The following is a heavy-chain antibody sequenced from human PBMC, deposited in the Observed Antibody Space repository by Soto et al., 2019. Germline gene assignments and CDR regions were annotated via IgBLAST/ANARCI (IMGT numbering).Heavy chain of an antibody. J-gene: IGHJ4*02. CDR1: GGSVSSGSYY. CDR3: ARGGDTAMVWEDFFDY. CDR2: IYYSGST. V-gene: IGHV4-61*01. D-gene: IGHD5-18*01. Sequence: PSETLSLTCTVSGGSVSSGSYYWSWIRQPPGKGLEWIGYIYYSGSTNYNPSLKSRVTISVDTSKNQFSLKLSSVTAADTAVYYCARGGDTAMVWEDFFDYWGQGTLVTVSS.